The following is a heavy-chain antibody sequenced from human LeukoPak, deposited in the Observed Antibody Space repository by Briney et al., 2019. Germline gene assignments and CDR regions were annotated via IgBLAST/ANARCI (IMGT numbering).Heavy chain of an antibody. CDR2: ISSSSSTI. CDR3: AKGDRAIAARAFFDY. V-gene: IGHV3-48*01. D-gene: IGHD6-6*01. J-gene: IGHJ4*02. Sequence: QAGGSLRLSCAASGFTFSSYSMNWVRQAPGKGLGWVSYISSSSSTIYYADSVKGRFTISRDNSKNTLYLQMNSLRAEDTAVYYCAKGDRAIAARAFFDYWGQGTLVTVSS. CDR1: GFTFSSYS.